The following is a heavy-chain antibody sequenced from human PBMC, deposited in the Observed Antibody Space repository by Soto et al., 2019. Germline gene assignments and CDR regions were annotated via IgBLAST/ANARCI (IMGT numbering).Heavy chain of an antibody. V-gene: IGHV4-34*01. CDR2: INDSGNI. J-gene: IGHJ6*03. CDR1: GGSFSGYQ. Sequence: QVQLQQWGAGLLKPSETLSLTCAVYGGSFSGYQWSWIRQTPGKGLEWIGEINDSGNINYNPSLQSRVTILVDTAKKQISLTLSSVTAADTAVYYCARGLILWFGELSRRGGYYYYMDVWCKGTTVTVSS. D-gene: IGHD3-10*01. CDR3: ARGLILWFGELSRRGGYYYYMDV.